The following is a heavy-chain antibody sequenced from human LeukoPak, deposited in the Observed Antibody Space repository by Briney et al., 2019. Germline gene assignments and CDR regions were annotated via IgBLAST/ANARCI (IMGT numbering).Heavy chain of an antibody. Sequence: GASVNVSCKASGGTFSSYAISWVRQAPGQGLEWMGGIIPIFGTANYAQKFQGRVTITTDESTSTAYMELSSLRSEDTAVYYCARDRGIAAAGTGTNWFDPWGQGTLVTVSS. J-gene: IGHJ5*02. CDR3: ARDRGIAAAGTGTNWFDP. D-gene: IGHD6-13*01. CDR1: GGTFSSYA. V-gene: IGHV1-69*05. CDR2: IIPIFGTA.